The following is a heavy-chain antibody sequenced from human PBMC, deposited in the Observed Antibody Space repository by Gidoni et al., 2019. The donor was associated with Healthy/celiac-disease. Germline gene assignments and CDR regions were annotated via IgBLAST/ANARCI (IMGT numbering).Heavy chain of an antibody. Sequence: EVQLVESGGGLVQPGGSLRLSCAASGFTFSSSAMSWVRQAPGKGLEWVSAISGSGGSTYYADSVKGRFTISRDNSKNTLYLQMNSLRAEDTTVYYCAKDRTRITMVRGVMIYWGQGTLVTVSS. J-gene: IGHJ4*02. D-gene: IGHD3-10*01. V-gene: IGHV3-23*04. CDR2: ISGSGGST. CDR3: AKDRTRITMVRGVMIY. CDR1: GFTFSSSA.